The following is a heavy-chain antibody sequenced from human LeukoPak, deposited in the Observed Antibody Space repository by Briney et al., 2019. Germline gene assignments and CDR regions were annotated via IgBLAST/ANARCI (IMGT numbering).Heavy chain of an antibody. D-gene: IGHD2-15*01. V-gene: IGHV3-7*01. CDR3: ARYCSGGSCYDR. CDR1: GFNFSSYW. CDR2: IKQDGSEK. Sequence: PGGSLRLSCAASGFNFSSYWMSWVRQAPGKGLEWVANIKQDGSEKYYVDSVKGRFTISRDNAKNSLYLQMNSLRAEDTAVYYCARYCSGGSCYDRWGQGTLVTVSS. J-gene: IGHJ4*02.